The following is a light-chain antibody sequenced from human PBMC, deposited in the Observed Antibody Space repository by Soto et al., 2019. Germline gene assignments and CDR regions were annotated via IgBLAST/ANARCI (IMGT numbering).Light chain of an antibody. CDR1: QSITAF. CDR3: QQSYSAWYT. V-gene: IGKV1-39*01. Sequence: DIQMTQSPSSLSASVGDTVTITCRASQSITAFLNWYQQKPGKAPKLLIYATSTLQSGVPSRFSGSGSGTEFTLTVSSLQPEDFATYYCQQSYSAWYTFGQGTKVDIK. CDR2: ATS. J-gene: IGKJ2*01.